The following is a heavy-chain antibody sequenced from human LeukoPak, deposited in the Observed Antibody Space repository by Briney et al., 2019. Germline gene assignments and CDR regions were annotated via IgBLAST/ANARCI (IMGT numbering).Heavy chain of an antibody. Sequence: GRSLRLSCAGSGFTFDDYAMHWVRQAPGKGLEWVSGISWNSDSIGYADSVKGRFTISRDNAKNSLYLQMNSLRAEDTALYYCAKDHSSGYPYNWFDPWGQGTLVTVSS. CDR1: GFTFDDYA. CDR2: ISWNSDSI. D-gene: IGHD3-22*01. J-gene: IGHJ5*02. V-gene: IGHV3-9*01. CDR3: AKDHSSGYPYNWFDP.